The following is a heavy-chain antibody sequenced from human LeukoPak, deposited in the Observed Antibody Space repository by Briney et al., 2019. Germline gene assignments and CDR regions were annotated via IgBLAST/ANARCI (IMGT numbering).Heavy chain of an antibody. V-gene: IGHV4-59*12. CDR2: IYYSGST. CDR3: ARDQDYYGSGSYGPDY. CDR1: GGSISSYY. Sequence: SETLSLTCTVSGGSISSYYWSWIRQPPGKGLEWIGYIYYSGSTNYNPSLKSRVTISVDPSKNQFSLKLSSVTAADTAVYYCARDQDYYGSGSYGPDYWGQGILVTVSS. J-gene: IGHJ4*02. D-gene: IGHD3-10*01.